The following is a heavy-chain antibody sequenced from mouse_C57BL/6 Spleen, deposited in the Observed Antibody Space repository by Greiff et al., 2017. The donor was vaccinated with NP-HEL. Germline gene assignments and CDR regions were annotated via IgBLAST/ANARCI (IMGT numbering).Heavy chain of an antibody. V-gene: IGHV1-82*01. J-gene: IGHJ4*01. CDR1: GYAFSSSW. Sequence: VQLQQSGPELVKPGASVKISCKASGYAFSSSWLNWVKQRPGTGLEWIGRIYPGDGDTNYNGKFKGKATLTADKSSSTAYMQLSSLTSEDSAVYFCARLDWAGAMDYWGQGTSVTVSS. D-gene: IGHD3-3*01. CDR3: ARLDWAGAMDY. CDR2: IYPGDGDT.